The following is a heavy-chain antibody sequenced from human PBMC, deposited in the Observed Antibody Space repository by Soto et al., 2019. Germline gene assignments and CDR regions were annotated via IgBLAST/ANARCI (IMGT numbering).Heavy chain of an antibody. D-gene: IGHD3-10*01. CDR2: MNPNSGNT. CDR1: GYTFTSYD. J-gene: IGHJ4*02. CDR3: AREGYYYGSGSYYGDY. Sequence: ASVKVSCKASGYTFTSYDINWVRQATGQGLEWMGWMNPNSGNTGYAQKLQGRVTMTTDTSTSTAYMELRSLRSDDTAVYYCAREGYYYGSGSYYGDYWGQGTLVTLSS. V-gene: IGHV1-8*01.